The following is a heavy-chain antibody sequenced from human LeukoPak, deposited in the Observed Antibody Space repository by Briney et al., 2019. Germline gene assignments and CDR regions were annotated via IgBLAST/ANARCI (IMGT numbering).Heavy chain of an antibody. V-gene: IGHV4-34*01. CDR3: ARGTVLCSGGSCYSGAFDI. CDR2: INHSGST. J-gene: IGHJ3*02. D-gene: IGHD2-15*01. Sequence: SETLSLTCAVYGGSFSGYYWSWIRQPPGKRLVWIGEINHSGSTNYNPSLKSRVTISVDTSKNQFSLKLSSVTAADTAVYYCARGTVLCSGGSCYSGAFDIWGQGTMVTVSS. CDR1: GGSFSGYY.